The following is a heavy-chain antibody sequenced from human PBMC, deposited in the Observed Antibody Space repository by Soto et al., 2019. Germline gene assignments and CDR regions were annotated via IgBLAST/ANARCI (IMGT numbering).Heavy chain of an antibody. V-gene: IGHV1-18*04. CDR2: ISTSTGNT. CDR1: GYTFTTFG. Sequence: QVQLVQSGGEVKKPGASVKVSCKASGYTFTTFGITWVRQVPGQGLEWLGWISTSTGNTNYAQNLQGRLTLTTDTSTRTAYMELRSLTSDDTAVYYCARMASFGTLNWFDPWGQGTLVTVSS. J-gene: IGHJ5*02. CDR3: ARMASFGTLNWFDP. D-gene: IGHD3-16*01.